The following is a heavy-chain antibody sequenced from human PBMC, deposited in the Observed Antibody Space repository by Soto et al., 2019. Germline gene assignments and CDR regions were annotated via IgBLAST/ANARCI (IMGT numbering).Heavy chain of an antibody. J-gene: IGHJ3*02. D-gene: IGHD3-22*01. CDR2: INHSGRT. Sequence: QVQLQQWGAGLLKPSETLSLTCAVYGGSFSGYYWSWIRQPPGKGLEWIGEINHSGRTNYNPSLKSRVTISVDTSKNQFSLKLSSVTAADSAVYYCARAPIVVVSDAFDIWGQGTMVTVSS. CDR1: GGSFSGYY. V-gene: IGHV4-34*01. CDR3: ARAPIVVVSDAFDI.